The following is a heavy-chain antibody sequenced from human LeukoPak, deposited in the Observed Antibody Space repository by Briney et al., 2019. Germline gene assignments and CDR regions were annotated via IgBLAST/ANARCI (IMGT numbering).Heavy chain of an antibody. CDR3: ARAGETYYDFWSGWGAFDI. D-gene: IGHD3-3*01. CDR2: IYSGGST. J-gene: IGHJ3*02. V-gene: IGHV3-53*01. Sequence: GGSLRLSCAASGFTVSSNYMNWVRQAPGKGLEWVSVIYSGGSTYYADSVKGRFTISRDNSKNTLYLQMNSLRAEDTAVYYCARAGETYYDFWSGWGAFDIWGQGTMVTVSS. CDR1: GFTVSSNY.